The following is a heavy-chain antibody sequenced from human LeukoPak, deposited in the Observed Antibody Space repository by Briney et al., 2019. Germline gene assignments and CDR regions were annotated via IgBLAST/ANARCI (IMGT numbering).Heavy chain of an antibody. J-gene: IGHJ4*02. Sequence: ASVKVSCKASGYPFTDYYMHWVRQAPGQGLEWMGWINPNRGGTNYAQKFQGRVTMTRDTSISTAYMELSRLRSDDTAVYYCARDRDYYDSSGYYYWGQGTLVTVSS. D-gene: IGHD3-22*01. CDR3: ARDRDYYDSSGYYY. V-gene: IGHV1-2*02. CDR2: INPNRGGT. CDR1: GYPFTDYY.